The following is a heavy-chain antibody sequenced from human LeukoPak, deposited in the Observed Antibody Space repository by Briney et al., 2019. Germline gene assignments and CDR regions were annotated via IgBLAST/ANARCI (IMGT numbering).Heavy chain of an antibody. CDR2: ISSSSSYT. J-gene: IGHJ4*02. Sequence: GGSLRLSCAASGSTFSDYCMSWIRQAPGKGLEWVSYISSSSSYTNYADSVKGRFTISRDNAKNSLYPQMNSLRAEDTAVYYCARVYSDGYNSYFDYWGQGTLVTVSS. D-gene: IGHD5-24*01. CDR3: ARVYSDGYNSYFDY. V-gene: IGHV3-11*05. CDR1: GSTFSDYC.